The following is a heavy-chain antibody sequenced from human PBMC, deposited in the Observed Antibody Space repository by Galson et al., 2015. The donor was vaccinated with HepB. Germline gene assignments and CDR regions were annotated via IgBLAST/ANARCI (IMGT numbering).Heavy chain of an antibody. D-gene: IGHD5-12*01. Sequence: SLRLSCAASGLTFSRYGMHWVRQAPGKGLEWVAVISYDGSNKYYADSVKGRFTISRDNSKNTVYLQMNSLRAEDTAVYYCAKDSGHGRPITNEIDYWGQGTLVTVSS. CDR3: AKDSGHGRPITNEIDY. J-gene: IGHJ4*02. CDR2: ISYDGSNK. V-gene: IGHV3-30*18. CDR1: GLTFSRYG.